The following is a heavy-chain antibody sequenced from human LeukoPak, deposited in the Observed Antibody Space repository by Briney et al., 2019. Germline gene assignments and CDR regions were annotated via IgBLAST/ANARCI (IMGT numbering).Heavy chain of an antibody. J-gene: IGHJ4*02. CDR3: ARDRGALVATVVYYFDY. Sequence: SVKVSCKASGGAFSSYAISWVRQAPGQGLEWMGRIIPILGIANYAQKFQGRVTITADKSTSTAYMELSSLRSEDTAVYYCARDRGALVATVVYYFDYWGQGTLVTVSS. V-gene: IGHV1-69*04. CDR2: IIPILGIA. CDR1: GGAFSSYA. D-gene: IGHD5-12*01.